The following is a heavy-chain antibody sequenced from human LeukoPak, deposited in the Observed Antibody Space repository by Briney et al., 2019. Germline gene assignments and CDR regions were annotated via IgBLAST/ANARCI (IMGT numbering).Heavy chain of an antibody. CDR3: ARHVATNYYYNYYGLDV. Sequence: PSETLSLTCTVFGGSISTYYWSWIRQPPGKGLEWIGYIYYSGSTNYNPSLKSRVTISVDTSKNQFSLNLSAVTAADAATYYCARHVATNYYYNYYGLDVWGQGTTVTVSS. CDR1: GGSISTYY. CDR2: IYYSGST. V-gene: IGHV4-59*08. J-gene: IGHJ6*02.